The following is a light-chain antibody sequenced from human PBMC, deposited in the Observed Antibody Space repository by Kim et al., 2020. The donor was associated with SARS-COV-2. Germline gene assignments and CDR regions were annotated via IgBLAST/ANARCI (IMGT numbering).Light chain of an antibody. V-gene: IGKV1-27*01. Sequence: GYRVTITCRASLDINTDLAWYQQKPGKVPKVLIYDASNLYSGVPSRFSGGGSGTEFTLTISSLQPEDVATYYCQRYNVAPLTFGQGTRLEIK. J-gene: IGKJ5*01. CDR1: LDINTD. CDR3: QRYNVAPLT. CDR2: DAS.